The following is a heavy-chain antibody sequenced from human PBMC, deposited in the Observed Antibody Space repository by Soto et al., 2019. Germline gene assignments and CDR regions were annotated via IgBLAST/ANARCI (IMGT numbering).Heavy chain of an antibody. D-gene: IGHD6-19*01. CDR3: ARVGSSGWSPDY. J-gene: IGHJ4*02. CDR2: IFYSGST. Sequence: PSETLSLTCTVSGGSISGHYWIWIRQPPGKGLEWIGYIFYSGSTNYNPSLKSRVTISVDTSNNQFSLNLYSVTAADTAVYYGARVGSSGWSPDYWGQGTLVTVSS. CDR1: GGSISGHY. V-gene: IGHV4-59*11.